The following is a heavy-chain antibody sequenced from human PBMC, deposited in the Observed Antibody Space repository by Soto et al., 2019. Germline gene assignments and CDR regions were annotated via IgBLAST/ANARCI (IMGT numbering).Heavy chain of an antibody. J-gene: IGHJ4*02. CDR3: ARDPRLTMVRGASPLDY. D-gene: IGHD3-10*01. CDR2: ISYDGSNK. V-gene: IGHV3-30-3*01. CDR1: GFTFSSYA. Sequence: AASLRLSSGASGFTFSSYAMHWFRQAPGKGLEWVAVISYDGSNKYYADSVKGRFTISRDNSKNTLYLQMNSLRAEDTAVYYCARDPRLTMVRGASPLDYWGQGT.